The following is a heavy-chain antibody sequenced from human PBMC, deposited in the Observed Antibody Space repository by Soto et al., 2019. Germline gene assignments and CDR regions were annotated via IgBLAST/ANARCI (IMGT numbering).Heavy chain of an antibody. Sequence: QVQLVESGGGVVQPGRSLRLSCAASGFTFSSYGMHWVRQAPGKGLERVAVISYDGSNKYYADSVKGRFTISRDNSKNTLYLQMNSLRAEDTAVYYCAKGTVLTGYYLDYWGQGTLVTVSS. D-gene: IGHD3-9*01. CDR2: ISYDGSNK. J-gene: IGHJ4*02. CDR1: GFTFSSYG. CDR3: AKGTVLTGYYLDY. V-gene: IGHV3-30*18.